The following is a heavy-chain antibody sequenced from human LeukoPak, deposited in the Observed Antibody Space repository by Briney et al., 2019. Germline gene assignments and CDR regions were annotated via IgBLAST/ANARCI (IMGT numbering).Heavy chain of an antibody. D-gene: IGHD3-22*01. Sequence: SETLSLTCTVSGGSISSYYWSWIRQPPGKGLEWIGYIYYSGSTNYNPSLKSRVTISVDTSKNQFSLKLSSVTAAYTAVYYCARAPSSRDYYYDSSGYGGNDAFDIWGQGTMVTVSS. CDR1: GGSISSYY. J-gene: IGHJ3*02. V-gene: IGHV4-59*01. CDR2: IYYSGST. CDR3: ARAPSSRDYYYDSSGYGGNDAFDI.